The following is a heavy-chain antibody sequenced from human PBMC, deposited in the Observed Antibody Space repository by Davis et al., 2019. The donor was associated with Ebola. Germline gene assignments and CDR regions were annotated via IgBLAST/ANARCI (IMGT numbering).Heavy chain of an antibody. CDR3: ARENRSWVRGVIYYYYGMDV. D-gene: IGHD3-10*01. J-gene: IGHJ6*04. V-gene: IGHV3-7*03. CDR2: IKQDGTET. CDR1: GFMFRSYW. Sequence: GESLKISCAAPGFMFRSYWMSWVRQAPGKGLEWVANIKQDGTETNYVDSVKGRFTISRDNAKNSLYLQMISLRAEDTAVYYCARENRSWVRGVIYYYYGMDVWGKGTTVTVSS.